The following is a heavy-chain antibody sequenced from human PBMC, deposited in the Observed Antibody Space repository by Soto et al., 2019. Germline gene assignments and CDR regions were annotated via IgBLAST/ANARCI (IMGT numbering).Heavy chain of an antibody. CDR1: GGSVSSDGFY. CDR3: ARGGNDMNIVRHPFDL. CDR2: IYYSGST. Sequence: SETLSLTCTVYGGSVSSDGFYWSWIRQPPGKGLEWIGYIYYSGSTNYNPSLQSRVTILVDTSKNQFSLKLSSVTAADTAVYYCARGGNDMNIVRHPFDLWGLGTMVTVSS. V-gene: IGHV4-61*08. D-gene: IGHD3-9*01. J-gene: IGHJ3*01.